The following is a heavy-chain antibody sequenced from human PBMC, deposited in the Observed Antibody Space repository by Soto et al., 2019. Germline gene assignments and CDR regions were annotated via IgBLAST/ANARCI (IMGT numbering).Heavy chain of an antibody. CDR2: ICSATTSG. CDR3: ARKSLTGDHSGPFDL. V-gene: IGHV3-21*01. J-gene: IGHJ3*01. Sequence: PGVTLRRSCAASDFAFGSNTMAWVRQAPGKGLEWCSRICSATTSGSSVYSVWRRCTISGDNAKKCTFLQMDSLTAHDTAVYSCARKSLTGDHSGPFDLWGRGTRVAVSS. CDR1: DFAFGSNT. D-gene: IGHD7-27*01.